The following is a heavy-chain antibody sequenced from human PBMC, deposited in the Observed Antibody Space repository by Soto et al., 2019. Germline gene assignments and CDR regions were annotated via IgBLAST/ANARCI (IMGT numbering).Heavy chain of an antibody. V-gene: IGHV3-7*01. Sequence: EVQLVESGGDLVQPGGSLRLSCAASGFIFSSYWINWVRQTPGKGPECVAAIKGDGSQRYYVDSVKGRFTISRDNAKNSVDLQMKSLRAEDTAVYYCVRDAQRGGDYDYWGQGTLVTVSS. J-gene: IGHJ4*02. CDR3: VRDAQRGGDYDY. CDR1: GFIFSSYW. D-gene: IGHD4-17*01. CDR2: IKGDGSQR.